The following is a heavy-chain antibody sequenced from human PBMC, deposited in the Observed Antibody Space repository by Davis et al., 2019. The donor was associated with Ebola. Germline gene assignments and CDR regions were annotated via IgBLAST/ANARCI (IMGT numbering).Heavy chain of an antibody. CDR3: ARSTSPSWRGVLDL. D-gene: IGHD3-3*01. Sequence: GESLKISCVVSGFSVSDNFINWVRQAPGKGLEWLAVIYSDGSTFYTVSVRGRFNISRDTSKNTVFLQMNRLGAEDTALYYCARSTSPSWRGVLDLWGQGTRVTVSS. J-gene: IGHJ5*02. CDR1: GFSVSDNF. V-gene: IGHV3-53*01. CDR2: IYSDGST.